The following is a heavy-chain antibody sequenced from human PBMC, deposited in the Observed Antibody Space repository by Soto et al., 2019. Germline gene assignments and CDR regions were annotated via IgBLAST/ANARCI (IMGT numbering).Heavy chain of an antibody. CDR3: AHTRAIVVIVAEDEYFQH. V-gene: IGHV2-5*02. CDR1: GFSLSTSGVG. D-gene: IGHD3-22*01. CDR2: IYWDDDK. J-gene: IGHJ1*01. Sequence: QITLKESGPTLVKPTQTLTLTCTFSGFSLSTSGVGVGWIRQPPGKGLEWLALIYWDDDKRYSPSLKSRLTLTKDHSKNQVVLTMTNVDPADTATYYCAHTRAIVVIVAEDEYFQHWGQGTLVTVSS.